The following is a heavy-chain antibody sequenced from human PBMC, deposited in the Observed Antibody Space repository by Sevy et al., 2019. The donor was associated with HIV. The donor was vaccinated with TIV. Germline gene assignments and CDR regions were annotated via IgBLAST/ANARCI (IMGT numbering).Heavy chain of an antibody. Sequence: GGSLRLSCAASGFTFSSYGMHWVRRAPGKGLEWVAVISYDGSNKYYADSVKGRFTISRDNSKNTLYLQMNSLRAEDTAVYYCAKEGGYSYGFDYWGQGTLVTVSS. CDR1: GFTFSSYG. J-gene: IGHJ4*02. V-gene: IGHV3-30*18. CDR2: ISYDGSNK. D-gene: IGHD5-18*01. CDR3: AKEGGYSYGFDY.